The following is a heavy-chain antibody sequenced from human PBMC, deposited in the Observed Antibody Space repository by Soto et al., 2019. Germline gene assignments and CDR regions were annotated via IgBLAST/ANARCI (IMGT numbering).Heavy chain of an antibody. CDR2: IYYSGST. J-gene: IGHJ6*02. D-gene: IGHD3-22*01. Sequence: SETLSLTFTVSGGSISSYYWSWIRQPPLNGLEWMGYIYYSGSTNYNPSLKSRVTISVDTSKNQFSLKLSSVTAADTAVYYCARGRCGTYYHDSSGPVHYYYHGMDVWGQGTTVTASS. CDR3: ARGRCGTYYHDSSGPVHYYYHGMDV. V-gene: IGHV4-59*01. CDR1: GGSISSYY.